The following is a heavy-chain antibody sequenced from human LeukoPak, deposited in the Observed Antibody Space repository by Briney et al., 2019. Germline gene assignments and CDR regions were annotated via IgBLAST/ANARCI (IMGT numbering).Heavy chain of an antibody. CDR2: ISDSGSA. CDR3: ARAKRGYSYGYRIDS. V-gene: IGHV4-30-4*01. J-gene: IGHJ4*02. D-gene: IGHD5-18*01. CDR1: GDSISSGDYF. Sequence: KPSETLSLTCTVSGDSISSGDYFWSWIRQPPGEGLEWIGYISDSGSAYYNPSLKSRVTISVDTSKNQFSLNLRSVTAADTAVYFCARAKRGYSYGYRIDSWGQGSLVTVSS.